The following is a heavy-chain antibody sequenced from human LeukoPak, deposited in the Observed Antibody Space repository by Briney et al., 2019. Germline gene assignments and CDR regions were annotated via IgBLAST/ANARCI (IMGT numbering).Heavy chain of an antibody. CDR2: IHTSWTT. J-gene: IGHJ5*02. V-gene: IGHV4-4*07. CDR3: ARGDYYDGGGRNWFDP. CDR1: GDSMSSYY. Sequence: SETLSLTCTVSGDSMSSYYWNFIRQPAGKGLEWIGRIHTSWTTYYNPSLKSRITMSVDTSRNQFSLRLTSVTAADTAVYYCARGDYYDGGGRNWFDPWGQGTLVTISS. D-gene: IGHD3-16*01.